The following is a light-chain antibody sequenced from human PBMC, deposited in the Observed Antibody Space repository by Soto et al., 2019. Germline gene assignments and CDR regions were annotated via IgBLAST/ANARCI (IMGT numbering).Light chain of an antibody. CDR1: QSISNW. V-gene: IGKV1-5*01. CDR3: QQWT. J-gene: IGKJ1*01. CDR2: DAS. Sequence: DIQMTQSPSTLSASVGDRVTITCRASQSISNWLAWYQVKPGKAPKVLIYDASTLQRGVPSRFSGTGSGTEFTLTISNPQPDDFATYYCQQWTFGQGTKVEIK.